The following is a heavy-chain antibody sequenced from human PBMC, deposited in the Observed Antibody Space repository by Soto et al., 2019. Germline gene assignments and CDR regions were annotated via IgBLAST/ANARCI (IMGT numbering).Heavy chain of an antibody. CDR3: AKDLTWQTTYAFDL. V-gene: IGHV3-30*18. CDR1: RFTFSDYG. Sequence: GGSLRLSCAAARFTFSDYGMHWVRQAPGKGLEWVAVISYDGSNKYYADSVKGRFTISRDNSKNTLYLQMSSLRAEDTAVYYCAKDLTWQTTYAFDLWGQGTMVTVSS. CDR2: ISYDGSNK. J-gene: IGHJ3*01. D-gene: IGHD1-7*01.